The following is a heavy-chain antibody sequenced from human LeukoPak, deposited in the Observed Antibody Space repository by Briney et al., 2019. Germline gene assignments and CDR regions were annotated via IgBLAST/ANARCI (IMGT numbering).Heavy chain of an antibody. Sequence: AGGSLRLSCVASGFTFSSNAMSWVRQAPEKGLEWVSVIGGSGGSTYYADSVKGRFTISRDNSKNTLYLQMHSLRAEDTALYYCSKGTGAKSYYGLDVWGQGTTVTVSS. D-gene: IGHD3-10*01. CDR3: SKGTGAKSYYGLDV. J-gene: IGHJ6*02. V-gene: IGHV3-23*01. CDR1: GFTFSSNA. CDR2: IGGSGGST.